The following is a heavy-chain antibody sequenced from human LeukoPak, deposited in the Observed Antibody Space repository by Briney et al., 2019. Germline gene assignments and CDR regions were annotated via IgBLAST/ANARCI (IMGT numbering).Heavy chain of an antibody. V-gene: IGHV3-15*01. D-gene: IGHD5-12*01. Sequence: GGSLRLSCAASGFTFSSYEMNWVRQAPGKGLEWVGRIKSKTDGGTTDYAAPVKGRFTISRDDSKNTLYLQMNSLKTEDTAVYYCTTDYTQATSEWLDYYYYMDVWGKGTTVTVSS. CDR2: IKSKTDGGTT. CDR1: GFTFSSYE. CDR3: TTDYTQATSEWLDYYYYMDV. J-gene: IGHJ6*03.